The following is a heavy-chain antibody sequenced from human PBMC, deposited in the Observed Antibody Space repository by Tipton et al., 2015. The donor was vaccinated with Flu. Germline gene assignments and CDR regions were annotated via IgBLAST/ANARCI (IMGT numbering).Heavy chain of an antibody. D-gene: IGHD2-15*01. CDR2: IRNKANSYTP. CDR1: GFTFSDHY. Sequence: QLVQSGGGLVQPGGSLRLSCAASGFTFSDHYMDWVRQAPGKGLEWVGRIRNKANSYTPDYAASVKGRFTISRDDSKNSLYLQMNSLKTEDTAVYHCASAARHCSDFSCYSGIGAFDVWGQGTVVTVSS. J-gene: IGHJ3*01. CDR3: ASAARHCSDFSCYSGIGAFDV. V-gene: IGHV3-72*01.